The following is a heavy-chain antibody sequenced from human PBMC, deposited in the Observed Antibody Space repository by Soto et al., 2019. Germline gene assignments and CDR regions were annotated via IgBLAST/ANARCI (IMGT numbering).Heavy chain of an antibody. CDR1: GGSISSGGYS. CDR2: IYHSGST. V-gene: IGHV4-30-2*01. D-gene: IGHD3-22*01. CDR3: ARALPGITMIGGGYCYFDL. Sequence: QLQLQESGSGLMKPSQTLSLTCAVSGGSISSGGYSWSWIRQPPGKGLEWMGYIYHSGSTYYNPSLKSRVTISVDRSKNQFSLKLSSVTAADTAVYYCARALPGITMIGGGYCYFDLWGRGTLVTVSS. J-gene: IGHJ2*01.